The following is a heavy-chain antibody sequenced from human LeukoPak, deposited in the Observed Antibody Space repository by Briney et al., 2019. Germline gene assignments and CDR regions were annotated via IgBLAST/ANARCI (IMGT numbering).Heavy chain of an antibody. CDR1: GGSISIGGYC. CDR3: AREFDYGGNSRAFDI. Sequence: SETLSLTCTVSGGSISIGGYCWSWIRQHPGKGLEWIGYIYYSGSTYYHPSLKSRVTISVDTSKIQFSLKLSSVTAADTAVYYCAREFDYGGNSRAFDIWGQGTMVTVSS. J-gene: IGHJ3*02. CDR2: IYYSGST. D-gene: IGHD4-23*01. V-gene: IGHV4-31*03.